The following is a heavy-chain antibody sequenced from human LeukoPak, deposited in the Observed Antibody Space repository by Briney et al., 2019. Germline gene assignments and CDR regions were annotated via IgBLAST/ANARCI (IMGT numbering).Heavy chain of an antibody. Sequence: PGGFLRLSCAASGFTFSSYAMSWVRQAPGKGLEWVSSINNSGGGTYYADSVKGRFTVSRDNAKNTLSLQMNSLRAEDTAVYYCAKSDCASDGCKLLNYWGQGTLVTASS. D-gene: IGHD3-10*01. J-gene: IGHJ4*02. V-gene: IGHV3-23*01. CDR2: INNSGGGT. CDR1: GFTFSSYA. CDR3: AKSDCASDGCKLLNY.